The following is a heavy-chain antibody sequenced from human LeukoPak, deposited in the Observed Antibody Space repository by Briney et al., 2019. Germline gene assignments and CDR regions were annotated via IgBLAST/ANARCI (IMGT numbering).Heavy chain of an antibody. J-gene: IGHJ4*02. D-gene: IGHD7-27*01. CDR2: INHSGST. CDR3: ARLAPWGFDY. V-gene: IGHV4-34*01. CDR1: GGSFSGYY. Sequence: SETLSLTCAVYGGSFSGYYWSWIRQPPGKGLEWIGEINHSGSTNYNPSLKTRVTISVDMSKKQFSLKLNSVTAADTAVYYCARLAPWGFDYWGQGILVTVSS.